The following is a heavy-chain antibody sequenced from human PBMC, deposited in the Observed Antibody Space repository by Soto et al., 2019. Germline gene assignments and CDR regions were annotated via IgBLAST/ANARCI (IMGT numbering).Heavy chain of an antibody. CDR1: GYTFISYD. CDR2: MNPNSGNT. D-gene: IGHD2-21*01. J-gene: IGHJ3*02. Sequence: QVQLVQSGAEVKKPGASVKHSCKASGYTFISYDINSVRQAPGQGFEWMGRMNPNSGNTGFAQKFQARLTMTSNTYVTTAQLGSRGLKSEHTAVDYCARRRAYSDGYHHDAFDILGQAPRVTVS. V-gene: IGHV1-8*01. CDR3: ARRRAYSDGYHHDAFDI.